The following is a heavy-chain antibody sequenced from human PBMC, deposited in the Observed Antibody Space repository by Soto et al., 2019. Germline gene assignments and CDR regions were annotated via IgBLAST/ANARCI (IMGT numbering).Heavy chain of an antibody. V-gene: IGHV1-46*01. Sequence: ASVQVSCKASGYTFTSYYMHWVRQAPGQGLEWMGIINPSGGSTSYAQKFQGRVTMTRDTSTSTVYMELSSLRSEDTAVYYCARDYYDSRSGGYWFDPWGQGTLVTVS. J-gene: IGHJ5*02. D-gene: IGHD3-22*01. CDR2: INPSGGST. CDR1: GYTFTSYY. CDR3: ARDYYDSRSGGYWFDP.